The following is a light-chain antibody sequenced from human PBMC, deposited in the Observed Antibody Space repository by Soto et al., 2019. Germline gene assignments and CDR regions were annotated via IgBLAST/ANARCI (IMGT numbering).Light chain of an antibody. CDR2: DAS. J-gene: IGKJ4*01. CDR1: QSVSSY. Sequence: EIVFSQSPAPPALSPGGRATLSCRASQSVSSYLAWSQQKPGQAPRLLIYDASNRATGIPARCSGSGSGTDFTLTISSLEPEDFAVYYCQQRSNWLTFGGGTRWIS. CDR3: QQRSNWLT. V-gene: IGKV3-11*01.